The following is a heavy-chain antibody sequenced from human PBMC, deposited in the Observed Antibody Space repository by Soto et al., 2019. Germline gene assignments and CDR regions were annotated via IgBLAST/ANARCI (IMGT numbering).Heavy chain of an antibody. J-gene: IGHJ4*02. Sequence: PGGSLRLSCAASGFTFSDYYMSWIRQAPGKGLEWVSYISSSSSYTNYADSVKGRFTISRDNAKNSLYLQMNSLRAEDTAVYYCARDSSIAAAGKYYFDYWGQGTLVTVSS. CDR3: ARDSSIAAAGKYYFDY. CDR1: GFTFSDYY. D-gene: IGHD6-13*01. CDR2: ISSSSSYT. V-gene: IGHV3-11*06.